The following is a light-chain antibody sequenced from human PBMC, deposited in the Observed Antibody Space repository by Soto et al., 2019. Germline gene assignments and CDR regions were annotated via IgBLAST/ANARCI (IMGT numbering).Light chain of an antibody. J-gene: IGKJ2*01. Sequence: DVQMTQSPSAMSASVGARVTITCRASQALSRFVAWFQQKPGRAPERLIYDTSTLQLGVPSRFSGGGSGTEFPLAISGLQPEDSATYYCLQHNRYPYTLGQGTTLEIK. CDR2: DTS. CDR3: LQHNRYPYT. V-gene: IGKV1-17*03. CDR1: QALSRF.